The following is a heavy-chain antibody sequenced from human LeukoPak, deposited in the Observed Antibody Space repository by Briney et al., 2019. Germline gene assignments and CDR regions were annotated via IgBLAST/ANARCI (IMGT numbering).Heavy chain of an antibody. D-gene: IGHD3-22*01. CDR1: GGSFSGYY. Sequence: SETLSLTCAVYGGSFSGYYWSWIRQPPGKGLEWIGEINHSGSTNYNPSLKSRVTISVDTSKNQFSLKLSSVTAADTAVYYCARYYYDSSGYYYDYWGQGTLVTVSS. CDR3: ARYYYDSSGYYYDY. CDR2: INHSGST. J-gene: IGHJ4*02. V-gene: IGHV4-34*01.